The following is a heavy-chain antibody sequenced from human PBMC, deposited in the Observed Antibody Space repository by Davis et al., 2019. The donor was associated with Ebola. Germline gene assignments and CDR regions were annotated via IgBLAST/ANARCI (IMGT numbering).Heavy chain of an antibody. CDR2: MNPNSGNT. CDR1: GYTFTSYD. D-gene: IGHD2-8*01. V-gene: IGHV1-8*01. J-gene: IGHJ4*02. Sequence: ASVKVSCKASGYTFTSYDINWVRQATGQGLEWMGWMNPNSGNTGYAQKFQGRVTMTRDTSTSTVYMELSSLRSEDTAVYYCARGRRSDVYGGYSDYWGQGTLVTVSS. CDR3: ARGRRSDVYGGYSDY.